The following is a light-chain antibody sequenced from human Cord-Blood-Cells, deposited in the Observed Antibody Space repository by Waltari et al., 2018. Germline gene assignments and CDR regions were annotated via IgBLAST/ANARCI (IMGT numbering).Light chain of an antibody. Sequence: SSLSASVGDRVTITCRASQSISSYLNWYQQKPGKAPKLLIYAASSLQSGVPSRFSGSGSGTDFTLTISSLQPEDFATYYCQQSYSTPVTFGQGTKLEIK. V-gene: IGKV1-39*01. CDR1: QSISSY. CDR3: QQSYSTPVT. CDR2: AAS. J-gene: IGKJ2*01.